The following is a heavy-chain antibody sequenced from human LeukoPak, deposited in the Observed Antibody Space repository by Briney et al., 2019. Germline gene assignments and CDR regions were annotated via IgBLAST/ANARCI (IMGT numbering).Heavy chain of an antibody. V-gene: IGHV3-30*18. CDR2: ISYDGSNK. D-gene: IGHD3-10*01. CDR1: GFTFSSYG. J-gene: IGHJ6*02. Sequence: PGGSLRLSCAASGFTFSSYGMHWVRQAPGKGLEWVAVISYDGSNKYYADSVKGRFTISRDNSKNTLYLQMNSLRAEDTAVYYCAKDRITMVHYYGMDVWGQGTTVTVSS. CDR3: AKDRITMVHYYGMDV.